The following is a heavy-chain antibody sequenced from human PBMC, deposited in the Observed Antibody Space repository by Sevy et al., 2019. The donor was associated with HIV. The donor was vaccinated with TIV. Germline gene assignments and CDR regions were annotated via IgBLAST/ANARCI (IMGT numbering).Heavy chain of an antibody. CDR2: ISSGSSYI. J-gene: IGHJ4*02. V-gene: IGHV3-21*01. Sequence: GGSLRLSCADSGFTFSYYNMNWVRQAPGKGLEWVSSISSGSSYIFYVDSVKGRFTISRDNAKDSLFLQMNSLRAEDTAVYYCARNLDYYASGPPDSWGRGTLVTVSS. CDR3: ARNLDYYASGPPDS. D-gene: IGHD3-10*01. CDR1: GFTFSYYN.